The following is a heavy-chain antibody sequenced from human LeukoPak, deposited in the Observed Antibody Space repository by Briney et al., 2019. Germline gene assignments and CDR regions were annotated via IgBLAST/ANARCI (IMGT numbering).Heavy chain of an antibody. D-gene: IGHD6-6*01. J-gene: IGHJ4*02. CDR2: IYYSGST. CDR1: GGSISSYY. CDR3: ARGIAARPLDY. V-gene: IGHV4-59*01. Sequence: PSGTLSLTCTVSGGSISSYYWSWIRQPPGKGLEWIGYIYYSGSTNYNPSLKSRVTISVDTSKNQFSLKLSSVTAADTAVYYCARGIAARPLDYWGQGTLVTVSS.